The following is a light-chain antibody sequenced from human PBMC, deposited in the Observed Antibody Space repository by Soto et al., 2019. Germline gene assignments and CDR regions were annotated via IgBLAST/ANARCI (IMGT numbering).Light chain of an antibody. CDR2: AAS. CDR1: QSISSY. J-gene: IGKJ1*01. Sequence: DIQMTQSPSSLSASVGDRVTITCRASQSISSYLNWYQQKPGKAPKLLIYAASSLQSGVPSRFSGSGPGTDFTLTISSLQSEDFATYYCQQSYSTSWTFGQGTKVDIK. CDR3: QQSYSTSWT. V-gene: IGKV1-39*01.